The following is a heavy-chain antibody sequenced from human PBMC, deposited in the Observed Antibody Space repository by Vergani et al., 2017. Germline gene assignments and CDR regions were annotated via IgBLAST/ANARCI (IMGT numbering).Heavy chain of an antibody. V-gene: IGHV1-69*01. D-gene: IGHD3-9*01. CDR3: ARGPPHYDILPGYYLYYFDY. CDR1: GGTFSSYA. J-gene: IGHJ4*02. CDR2: IIPIFGTA. Sequence: QVQLVQSGAEVKKPGSSVKVSCKASGGTFSSYAISWVRQAPGQGLEWMGGIIPIFGTANYAQKFQGRVTITADESTSTAYMELSSLRSEDTAVYYCARGPPHYDILPGYYLYYFDYWGQGTLVTVSS.